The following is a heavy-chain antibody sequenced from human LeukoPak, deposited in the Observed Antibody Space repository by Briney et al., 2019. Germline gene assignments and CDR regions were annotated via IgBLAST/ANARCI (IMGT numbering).Heavy chain of an antibody. CDR2: ITYNGGST. CDR3: AKGGPNSGYYFDY. Sequence: GGSLRLSCAASGFTFSSYAMTWVRQAPGKGLEWVSAITYNGGSTFYADSVKGRFTISRDNSKNTLYLQMNSLRAEDTAVYYCAKGGPNSGYYFDYWGQGTLVTVSS. V-gene: IGHV3-23*01. J-gene: IGHJ4*02. D-gene: IGHD1-1*01. CDR1: GFTFSSYA.